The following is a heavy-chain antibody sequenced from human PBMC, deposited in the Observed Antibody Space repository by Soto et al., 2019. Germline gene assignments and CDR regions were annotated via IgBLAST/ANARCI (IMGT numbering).Heavy chain of an antibody. D-gene: IGHD3-22*01. J-gene: IGHJ5*02. CDR3: ARDSSGYNWFDP. V-gene: IGHV4-59*08. Sequence: SETLSLTCSVSGGSISSYYWSWIRQPPGKGLEWIGYIYYSGSTNYNPSLKSRATISVDTSKNQFSLELSSVTAADTAVYYCARDSSGYNWFDPWGQGTLVTVS. CDR1: GGSISSYY. CDR2: IYYSGST.